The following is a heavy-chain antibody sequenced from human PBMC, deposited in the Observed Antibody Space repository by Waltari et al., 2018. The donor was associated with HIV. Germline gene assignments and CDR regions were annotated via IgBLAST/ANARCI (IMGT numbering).Heavy chain of an antibody. CDR3: ARVGRGYCGDECYYYYGLDV. CDR2: IDQSGNT. V-gene: IGHV4-30-2*01. Sequence: QLQLQASGSGLVKPSQTLSLTCTVSGGSISGDGYSYSWIRQPPGKGLEWIGFIDQSGNTYYNPSLKSRVTISVDRSKNQFFLNLRSVSAADTAVYYCARVGRGYCGDECYYYYGLDVWGQGTTVIVSS. D-gene: IGHD2-21*01. J-gene: IGHJ6*02. CDR1: GGSISGDGYS.